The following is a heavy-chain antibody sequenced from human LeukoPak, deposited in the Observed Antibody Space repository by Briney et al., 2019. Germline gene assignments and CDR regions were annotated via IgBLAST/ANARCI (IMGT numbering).Heavy chain of an antibody. J-gene: IGHJ4*02. CDR1: GDSISSYY. Sequence: SETLSLTCTVSGDSISSYYWSWIRQPPGKGLEWIGYIYYSGRTNYNPSLKSRVTISLDTSKNQFSLKLSSVTAADTAVYYCARHYDSSGYWYYFDYWGQGTQVTVSS. CDR3: ARHYDSSGYWYYFDY. V-gene: IGHV4-59*08. CDR2: IYYSGRT. D-gene: IGHD3-22*01.